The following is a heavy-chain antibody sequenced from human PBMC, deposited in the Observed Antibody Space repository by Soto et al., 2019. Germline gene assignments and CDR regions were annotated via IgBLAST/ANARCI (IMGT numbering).Heavy chain of an antibody. CDR1: GVSISSSNYY. V-gene: IGHV4-39*01. CDR3: ARAGWSRYYYYYGMDV. CDR2: IYYIGST. Sequence: QLQLQESGPGLVKPSETLSLTCTVSGVSISSSNYYWGWILQPPGKGQEWIGIIYYIGSTDYNPALNSRVTISVDTSKSQFALKLSSVPAADTAVYYCARAGWSRYYYYYGMDVWGQGTTVTVSS. J-gene: IGHJ6*02.